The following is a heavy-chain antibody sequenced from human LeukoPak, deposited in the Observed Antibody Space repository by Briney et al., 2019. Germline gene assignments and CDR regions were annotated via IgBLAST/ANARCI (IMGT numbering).Heavy chain of an antibody. V-gene: IGHV4-39*01. CDR3: ARGPTISETGYFDY. CDR1: GGSIISENNH. Sequence: PSETLSLTCTVSGGSIISENNHWGWIRQSPGKGLEWIGNIYYTGSTYYNASLKSRVTMSVDTSKNQFSLKVTSLTAADTAVYYCARGPTISETGYFDYWGQGTLVTVSS. J-gene: IGHJ4*03. CDR2: IYYTGST. D-gene: IGHD1-1*01.